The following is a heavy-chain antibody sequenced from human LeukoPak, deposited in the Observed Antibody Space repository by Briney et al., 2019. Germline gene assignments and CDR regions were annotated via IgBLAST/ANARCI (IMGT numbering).Heavy chain of an antibody. D-gene: IGHD4-23*01. CDR2: ISGSGGST. Sequence: PGGSLRLSCAASGFTFSSSAMSWVRQAPGKGLEWASAISGSGGSTYYADSVKGRSTISRDNSKNTLYLQMNSLRAEDTAVYYCAKGWTTVVTTNTGIDYWGQGTLVTVSS. CDR1: GFTFSSSA. V-gene: IGHV3-23*01. CDR3: AKGWTTVVTTNTGIDY. J-gene: IGHJ4*02.